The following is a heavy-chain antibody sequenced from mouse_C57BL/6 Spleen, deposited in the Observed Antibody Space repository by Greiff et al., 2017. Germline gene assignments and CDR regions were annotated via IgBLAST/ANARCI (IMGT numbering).Heavy chain of an antibody. CDR3: ARKDYYYGSSYVGYWYFDV. Sequence: QVQLQQSGAELVKPGASVKISCKASGYAFSSYWMNWVKQRPGKGLEWIGQIYPGDGDTNYNGKFKGKATLTADKSSSTAYMQLSSLTSEDSAVYFCARKDYYYGSSYVGYWYFDVWGTGTTVTVSS. J-gene: IGHJ1*03. CDR1: GYAFSSYW. V-gene: IGHV1-80*01. CDR2: IYPGDGDT. D-gene: IGHD1-1*01.